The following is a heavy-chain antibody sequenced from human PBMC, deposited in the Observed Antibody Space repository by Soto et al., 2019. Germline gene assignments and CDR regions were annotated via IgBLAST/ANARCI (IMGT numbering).Heavy chain of an antibody. J-gene: IGHJ4*02. CDR3: AGELWGDGGFDS. V-gene: IGHV4-59*01. Sequence: SETLSLTCTVSGGSISSYYWSWIRQPPGKGLEWIGYIYFRGSTNYNPSLRSRVTISVDTSKNQFSLRLSSVTAAHTAVYYCAGELWGDGGFDSWGQGTLVTVSS. D-gene: IGHD3-16*01. CDR1: GGSISSYY. CDR2: IYFRGST.